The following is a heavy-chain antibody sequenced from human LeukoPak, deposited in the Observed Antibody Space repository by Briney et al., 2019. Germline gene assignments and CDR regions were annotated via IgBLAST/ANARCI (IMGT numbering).Heavy chain of an antibody. CDR2: IYHSGST. CDR1: GYSISSGDY. Sequence: SETLSLTCAVSGYSISSGDYWGWIRQPPGKGLEWIGSIYHSGSTHYNPSLKSRVTISVDKSKNQFSLKLSSVTAADTAVYYCAREEDWFDAWGQGTLVTVSS. V-gene: IGHV4-38-2*02. J-gene: IGHJ5*02. CDR3: AREEDWFDA.